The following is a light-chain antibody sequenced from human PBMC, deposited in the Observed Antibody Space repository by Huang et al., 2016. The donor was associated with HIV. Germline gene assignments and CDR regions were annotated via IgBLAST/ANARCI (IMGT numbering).Light chain of an antibody. V-gene: IGKV4-1*01. Sequence: DIIMTQSPDSLAVSLGERATLNCRSSQSVYSSSTDKDYMAWFQQKPGQPPRLLLCWASTREAVVPDRFSGSGSGTHFTLTIANLEAEDEAIYYCQQYYSSPQTFGQGTRVEVK. CDR2: WAS. CDR1: QSVYSSSTDKDY. CDR3: QQYYSSPQT. J-gene: IGKJ1*01.